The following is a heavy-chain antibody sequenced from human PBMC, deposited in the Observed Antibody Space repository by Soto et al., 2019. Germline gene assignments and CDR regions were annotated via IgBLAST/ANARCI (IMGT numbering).Heavy chain of an antibody. CDR2: IRGFSPYT. Sequence: GGCLRLSCVASGFTFRSYTRNCVRQAPGKGLEWVSAIRGFSPYTFYADSVKGRFTISRDNAKNSLYLQMNSLRAEDTAVYYCARDRGYDAHDYYYNAMDVWAQGTMVNVSS. D-gene: IGHD2-15*01. J-gene: IGHJ6*02. V-gene: IGHV3-21*01. CDR3: ARDRGYDAHDYYYNAMDV. CDR1: GFTFRSYT.